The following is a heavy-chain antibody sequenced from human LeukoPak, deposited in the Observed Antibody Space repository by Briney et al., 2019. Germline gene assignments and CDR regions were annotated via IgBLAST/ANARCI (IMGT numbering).Heavy chain of an antibody. Sequence: PGGSLRLSCAASGFTFSSYAMSWVRQAPGKGLEWVSAISGSGGSTYYADSVKGRFTISRDNSKNTLYLQMNSLRAEDTAVYYCAKGATSDCSGGSCYYWYFDLWGRGTLVTVSS. CDR2: ISGSGGST. V-gene: IGHV3-23*01. CDR3: AKGATSDCSGGSCYYWYFDL. D-gene: IGHD2-15*01. J-gene: IGHJ2*01. CDR1: GFTFSSYA.